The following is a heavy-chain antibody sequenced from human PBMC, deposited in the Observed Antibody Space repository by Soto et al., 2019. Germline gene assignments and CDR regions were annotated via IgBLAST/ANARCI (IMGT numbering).Heavy chain of an antibody. CDR2: IYPGDSDT. CDR3: ARGDRYCSSTSCYYYYYGMDV. D-gene: IGHD2-2*01. Sequence: PRGSLKISCKGSGYSFTSYWIGWVRQMPGKGVEWMGIIYPGDSDTRYSPSFQGQVTISADKSISTAYLQWSSLKASDTAMYCCARGDRYCSSTSCYYYYYGMDVWGQGTTVTVSS. V-gene: IGHV5-51*01. J-gene: IGHJ6*02. CDR1: GYSFTSYW.